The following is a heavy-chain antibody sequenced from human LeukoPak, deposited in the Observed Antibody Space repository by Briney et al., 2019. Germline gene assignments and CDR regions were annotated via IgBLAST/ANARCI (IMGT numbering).Heavy chain of an antibody. CDR3: ARDPNGDYIGAFDM. CDR2: IRGGGGSA. D-gene: IGHD4-17*01. V-gene: IGHV3-23*01. CDR1: RFTFSAYA. Sequence: GGSLRLSCTAARFTFSAYAMMWVSQAAGKGPEWVSAIRGGGGSAFYADSVKGRFTISRDNSKYTLYLQMNSLRAEDTAVYYCARDPNGDYIGAFDMWGPGTMVTVSS. J-gene: IGHJ3*02.